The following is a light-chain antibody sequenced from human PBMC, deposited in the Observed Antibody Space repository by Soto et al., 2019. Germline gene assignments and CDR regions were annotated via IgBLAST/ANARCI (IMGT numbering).Light chain of an antibody. V-gene: IGKV3-15*01. CDR3: QQYHNWPPRT. CDR2: GAS. J-gene: IGKJ1*01. Sequence: EIVMTQSPATLSMSPGERATLSCRASQSISNDLAWYQQKPGQAPRLLIYGASTRAIGIPARFSGSGSGTEFTLSISSLQSEDFAVYYCQQYHNWPPRTFGQGTKVDIK. CDR1: QSISND.